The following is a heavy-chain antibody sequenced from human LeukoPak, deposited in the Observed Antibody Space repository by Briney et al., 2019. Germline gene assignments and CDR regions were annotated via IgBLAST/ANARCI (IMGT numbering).Heavy chain of an antibody. CDR3: ARGGGFDFWADYYYYMDV. Sequence: ASVKVSCKASGGTFSSYAISWVRQAPGQGLEWMGGIIPIFGTANYAQKFQGRVTITTGESTSTAYMELSSLRSEDTAVYYCARGGGFDFWADYYYYMDVWGKGTTVTVSS. CDR1: GGTFSSYA. V-gene: IGHV1-69*05. J-gene: IGHJ6*03. CDR2: IIPIFGTA. D-gene: IGHD3/OR15-3a*01.